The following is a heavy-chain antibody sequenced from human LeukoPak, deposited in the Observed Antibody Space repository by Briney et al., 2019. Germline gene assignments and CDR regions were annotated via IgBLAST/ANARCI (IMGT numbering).Heavy chain of an antibody. D-gene: IGHD3-9*01. Sequence: ASVKVSCKASGYTFTGYYMHWVRQAPGQGLEWMGRINPNSGGTNYAQKFQGRVTMTRDTSISTAYMELSRLRSDDTAVYYCANGWNFDWLSQYYFDSWGQGTLVTVSS. J-gene: IGHJ4*02. V-gene: IGHV1-2*06. CDR2: INPNSGGT. CDR3: ANGWNFDWLSQYYFDS. CDR1: GYTFTGYY.